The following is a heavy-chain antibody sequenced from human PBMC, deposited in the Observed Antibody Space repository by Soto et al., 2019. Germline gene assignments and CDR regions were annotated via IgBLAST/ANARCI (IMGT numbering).Heavy chain of an antibody. CDR1: GGTFNTHT. CDR2: IIPMLGMS. Sequence: QVHLVQFGAEVREPGSSVKVSCTASGGTFNTHTISWVRQAPGLGLEWMGRIIPMLGMSNSPQKFQGRVSITADKSTSKVYMALTRPTSDDTAVYYCATSSGSGSSHFDSWGQGTLVTVSS. V-gene: IGHV1-69*02. D-gene: IGHD3-10*01. J-gene: IGHJ4*02. CDR3: ATSSGSGSSHFDS.